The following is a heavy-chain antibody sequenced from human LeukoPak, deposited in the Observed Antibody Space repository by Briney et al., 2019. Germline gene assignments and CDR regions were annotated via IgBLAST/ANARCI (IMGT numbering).Heavy chain of an antibody. CDR3: ASSYSSGAGAFDP. J-gene: IGHJ5*02. D-gene: IGHD6-19*01. V-gene: IGHV4-38-2*01. Sequence: GSLRLSCAASGFTFSSYAMSWVRQAPGKGLEWIGSIYHSGSTYYNPSLKSRVTISVDTSKNQFSLKLSFVTAADTAVYYCASSYSSGAGAFDPWGQGTLVTVSS. CDR2: IYHSGST. CDR1: GFTFSSYA.